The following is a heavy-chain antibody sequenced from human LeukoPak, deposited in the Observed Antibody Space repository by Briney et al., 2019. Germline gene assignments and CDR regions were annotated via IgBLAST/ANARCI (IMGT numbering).Heavy chain of an antibody. D-gene: IGHD3-22*01. V-gene: IGHV4-59*08. CDR2: IYYSGST. CDR1: GGSISSYY. Sequence: NPSETLSLTCTVSGGSISSYYWSWIRQPPGKGLEWIGYIYYSGSTNYNPSLKSRVTISVDTSKNQFSLKLSSVTAADTAVYYCARQDRPDSSGYYFDSAFDIWGQGTMVTVSS. J-gene: IGHJ3*02. CDR3: ARQDRPDSSGYYFDSAFDI.